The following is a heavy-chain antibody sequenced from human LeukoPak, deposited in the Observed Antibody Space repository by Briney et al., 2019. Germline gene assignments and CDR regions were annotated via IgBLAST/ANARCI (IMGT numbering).Heavy chain of an antibody. CDR3: AREAVAVSYYYYYMDV. V-gene: IGHV3-7*01. D-gene: IGHD6-19*01. J-gene: IGHJ6*03. CDR1: GFTFSSYW. CDR2: IKQDGSEK. Sequence: PGGSLRLSCAASGFTFSSYWMSSVRQAPGKGLEWVANIKQDGSEKYYVDSVKGRFTISRDNAKNSLYLQMNSLRAEDTAVYYCAREAVAVSYYYYYMDVWGKGTTVTVSS.